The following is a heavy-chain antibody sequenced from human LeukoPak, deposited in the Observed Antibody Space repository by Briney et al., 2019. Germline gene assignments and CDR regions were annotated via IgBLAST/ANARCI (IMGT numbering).Heavy chain of an antibody. Sequence: WASVKVSCKASGYTFTNYYIHWVRQAPGQGLEWMGMINPSGGSTIYAQKFQGRVTVTRDTSTSTVYMELSSLRSEDTAVYYCARSRGTYFDYWGQGTLGTVSS. CDR2: INPSGGST. CDR1: GYTFTNYY. CDR3: ARSRGTYFDY. D-gene: IGHD1-26*01. V-gene: IGHV1-46*01. J-gene: IGHJ4*02.